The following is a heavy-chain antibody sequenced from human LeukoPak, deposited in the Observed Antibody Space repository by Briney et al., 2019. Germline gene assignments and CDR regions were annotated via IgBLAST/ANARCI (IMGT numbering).Heavy chain of an antibody. CDR3: AKDEVTYGGGLAS. CDR1: GFSVSGTH. V-gene: IGHV3-53*01. CDR2: MYTGGTT. Sequence: GGSLRLSCAASGFSVSGTHMSWVRQAPGKGLEWVSAMYTGGTTYYADSVTGRFTVSRDTSRNTLFLHMDSLRAEDTAVYYCAKDEVTYGGGLASGGQGTLVIVSS. D-gene: IGHD2-21*02. J-gene: IGHJ4*02.